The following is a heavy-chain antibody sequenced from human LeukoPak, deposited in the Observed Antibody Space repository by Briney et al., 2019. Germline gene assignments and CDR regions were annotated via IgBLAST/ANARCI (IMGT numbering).Heavy chain of an antibody. D-gene: IGHD4-4*01. Sequence: HPSETLSLTCTVSGGSISSGGYYWSWIRQHPGKGLEWIGYIYYSGSTYYNPSLKSRVTISVDTSKNQFSLKLSSVTAADTAVYYCARVTTVTTWIDYWGQGTLVTVSS. CDR3: ARVTTVTTWIDY. J-gene: IGHJ4*02. CDR1: GGSISSGGYY. V-gene: IGHV4-31*03. CDR2: IYYSGST.